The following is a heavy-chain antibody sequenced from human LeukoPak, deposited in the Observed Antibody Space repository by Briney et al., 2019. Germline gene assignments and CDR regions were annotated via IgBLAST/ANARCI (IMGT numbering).Heavy chain of an antibody. CDR1: GGSISSYY. J-gene: IGHJ5*02. D-gene: IGHD5-24*01. CDR2: IYYSGST. Sequence: SETLSLTCTVSGGSISSYYWSWIRQPPGKGLEWIGYIYYSGSTNYNPSLKSRVTISVDRSKNQFSLKLSSVTAADTAVYYCARVNGYNIWFDPWGQGTLVTVSS. V-gene: IGHV4-59*12. CDR3: ARVNGYNIWFDP.